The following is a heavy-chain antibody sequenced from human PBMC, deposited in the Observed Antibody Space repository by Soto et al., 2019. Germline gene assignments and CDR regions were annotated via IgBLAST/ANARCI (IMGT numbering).Heavy chain of an antibody. Sequence: ASVKVYCKASGYTFTSYAMHWVRQAPGQRLEWMGWINAGNGNTKYSQKFQGRVTITRDTSASTAYMELSSLRSEDTAVYYCASGELLGFDYYYYMDVWGKGTTVTVSS. CDR1: GYTFTSYA. D-gene: IGHD3-10*01. J-gene: IGHJ6*03. CDR3: ASGELLGFDYYYYMDV. V-gene: IGHV1-3*01. CDR2: INAGNGNT.